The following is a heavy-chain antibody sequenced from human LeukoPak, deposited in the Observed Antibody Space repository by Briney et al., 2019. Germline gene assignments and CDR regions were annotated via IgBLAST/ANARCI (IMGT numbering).Heavy chain of an antibody. CDR1: GFTVSGNY. D-gene: IGHD1-26*01. Sequence: PGGSLRLSCAASGFTVSGNYMTWVRQAPGKGLGWVSVIYTRGSTYYADSVKDRFIISRDNSKNTLFLQMNSLRAEDTAVYYCARGLMSATTILYGMDVWGQGTTVTVSS. CDR3: ARGLMSATTILYGMDV. V-gene: IGHV3-66*01. CDR2: IYTRGST. J-gene: IGHJ6*02.